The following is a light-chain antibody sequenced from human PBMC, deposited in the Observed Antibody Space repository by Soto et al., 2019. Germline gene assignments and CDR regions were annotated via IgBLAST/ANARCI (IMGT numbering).Light chain of an antibody. CDR2: DVS. V-gene: IGKV3-11*01. J-gene: IGKJ4*01. CDR3: QQRAHWPPST. Sequence: EIVLTQSPATLSLSPGERATLSCRASQSVGSYLAWYQQKPGQAPRLLIYDVSNRATGIPARSSGSGSGTDFTLTISSLEPEDFAVYYCQQRAHWPPSTFGGGTKVEIK. CDR1: QSVGSY.